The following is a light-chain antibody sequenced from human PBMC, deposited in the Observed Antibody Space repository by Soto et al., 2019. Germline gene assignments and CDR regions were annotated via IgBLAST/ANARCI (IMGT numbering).Light chain of an antibody. V-gene: IGKV3-15*01. CDR1: QSIGNN. CDR2: VAS. CDR3: QQYDSSPRT. Sequence: EIVMTQSPATLSVSPGERATLSCRASQSIGNNLAWYQHKPGQTPRLLIYVASTRATGIPARFSGSGSGTDFTLTISSLQSEDFAVYYCQQYDSSPRTFGQGTKVEIK. J-gene: IGKJ1*01.